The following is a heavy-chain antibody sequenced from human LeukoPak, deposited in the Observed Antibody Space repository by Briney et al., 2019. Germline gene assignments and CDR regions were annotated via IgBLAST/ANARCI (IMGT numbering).Heavy chain of an antibody. CDR1: GGSISSYY. Sequence: SETLSLTCTVSGGSISSYYWSWIRQPPGKGLEWIGYIYYSGSTNYNPSLKSRVTMSVDTSKNQFSLKLSSVTAADTAVYYCARDNGVGYYFDYWGQGTLVTVSS. D-gene: IGHD2-8*01. V-gene: IGHV4-59*01. CDR2: IYYSGST. CDR3: ARDNGVGYYFDY. J-gene: IGHJ4*02.